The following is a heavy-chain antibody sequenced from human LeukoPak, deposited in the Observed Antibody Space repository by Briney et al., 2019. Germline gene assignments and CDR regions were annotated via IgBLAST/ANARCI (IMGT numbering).Heavy chain of an antibody. CDR3: ARDRHNWNSNMFDY. J-gene: IGHJ4*02. V-gene: IGHV1-2*02. CDR2: INPNTGGA. D-gene: IGHD1-20*01. Sequence: GASVKVSCKASGYNFVDYYIHWMRQAPGQGPEWMGWINPNTGGAHSAPNFQGRVTMTRDTSISTAYMEVTRLRSDDTAVFYCARDRHNWNSNMFDYWGQGTLVTVSS. CDR1: GYNFVDYY.